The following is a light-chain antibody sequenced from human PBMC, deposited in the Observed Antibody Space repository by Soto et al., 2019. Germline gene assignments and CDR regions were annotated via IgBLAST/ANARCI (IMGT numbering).Light chain of an antibody. CDR1: QDISNS. V-gene: IGKV1-33*01. CDR3: LQHDNVPT. J-gene: IGKJ2*01. CDR2: DAA. Sequence: DIQMTQSPSSLSASVGDRVTITCQASQDISNSVSWYQQKPGKAPKLLITDAATFEAGVPSRFSGSGSGTDFTFTISSLQPEDFATYFCLQHDNVPTFGLGTKLEVK.